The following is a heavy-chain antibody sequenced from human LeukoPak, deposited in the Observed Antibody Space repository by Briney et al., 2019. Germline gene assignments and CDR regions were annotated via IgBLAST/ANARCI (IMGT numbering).Heavy chain of an antibody. J-gene: IGHJ4*02. Sequence: GGSLRLSCAASGFTFSSYAMSWVRQAPGKGLEWVSAISGSGGSTYYAGSVKGRFTISRDNSKNTLYLQMNSLRAEDTAVYYCAKRRVGYYDILTGYLGPLDYWGQGTLVTVSS. CDR2: ISGSGGST. CDR3: AKRRVGYYDILTGYLGPLDY. D-gene: IGHD3-9*01. V-gene: IGHV3-23*01. CDR1: GFTFSSYA.